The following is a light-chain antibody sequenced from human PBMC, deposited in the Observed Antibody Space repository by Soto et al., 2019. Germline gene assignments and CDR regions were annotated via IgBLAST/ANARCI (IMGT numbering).Light chain of an antibody. CDR3: QQYGSSQIT. Sequence: EIVMTQSPATLSVSPVERATLSCMASQSVNSNYLAWYQQKPGQAPRLLISGASMRATGIPDRFSGSGSGTDFSLTISRLEPEDFAVYYCQQYGSSQITFGQGTRLEIK. CDR2: GAS. CDR1: QSVNSNY. J-gene: IGKJ5*01. V-gene: IGKV3-20*01.